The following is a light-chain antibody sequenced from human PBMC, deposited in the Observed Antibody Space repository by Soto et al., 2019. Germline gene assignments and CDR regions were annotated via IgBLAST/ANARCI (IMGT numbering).Light chain of an antibody. Sequence: IQMTQSPSSLSASVGDRVTLTCRASRNISSDLNWYQQKPGKAPKLLIYRASTLQNGVPSRFSGSGSATDFTLTITTLQPEDLATYSCQQSYSTLPYTFGQGTKVEIK. V-gene: IGKV1-39*01. CDR1: RNISSD. CDR3: QQSYSTLPYT. CDR2: RAS. J-gene: IGKJ2*01.